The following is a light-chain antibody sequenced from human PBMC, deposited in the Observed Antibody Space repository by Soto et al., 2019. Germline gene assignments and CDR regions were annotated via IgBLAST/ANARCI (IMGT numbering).Light chain of an antibody. CDR1: QSVSSY. Sequence: EIVLTQSPATLSLSPGERATVSCRASQSVSSYLALYQQKPGQAPMLLIYDASIRATGVPARFSGSGSGTEFTFTICSLEPEDFALYYCQQRSNWPPITFGLGTRLEIK. CDR3: QQRSNWPPIT. V-gene: IGKV3-11*01. J-gene: IGKJ5*01. CDR2: DAS.